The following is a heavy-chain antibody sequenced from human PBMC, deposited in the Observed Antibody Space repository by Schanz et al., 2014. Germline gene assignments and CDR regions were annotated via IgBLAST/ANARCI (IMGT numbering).Heavy chain of an antibody. J-gene: IGHJ4*02. V-gene: IGHV3-30-3*01. CDR1: GFTLSSYA. Sequence: QVQLVESGGGVVQPGRSLRLSCAASGFTLSSYAMHWVRQAPGKGLEWVAVIAYDGSNKYYADSVKGRFTISRDNSKNTLYLQMNSLRAEDTAVYYCARDRGYCSGGRCLTFDYWGQGTLVTVSS. D-gene: IGHD2-15*01. CDR3: ARDRGYCSGGRCLTFDY. CDR2: IAYDGSNK.